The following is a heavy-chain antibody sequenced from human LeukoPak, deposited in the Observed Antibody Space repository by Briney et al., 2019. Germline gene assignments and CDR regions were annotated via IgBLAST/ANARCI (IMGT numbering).Heavy chain of an antibody. CDR1: GYTFTSYD. V-gene: IGHV1-8*01. CDR2: MNPNSGNT. J-gene: IGHJ5*02. Sequence: ASVKVSCKASGYTFTSYDINWVRQATGQGLEWMGWMNPNSGNTGYAQKFQGRVTMTRNTSISTDYMELSSLISEDTAVYYCAREEQLVNWFDPCGQGTLVTVSS. CDR3: AREEQLVNWFDP. D-gene: IGHD6-13*01.